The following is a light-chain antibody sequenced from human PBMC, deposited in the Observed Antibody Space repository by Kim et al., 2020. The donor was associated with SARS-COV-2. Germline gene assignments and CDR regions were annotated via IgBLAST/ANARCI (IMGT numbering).Light chain of an antibody. CDR3: QQYGSSPR. V-gene: IGKV3-20*01. CDR2: GAS. Sequence: LCPGERTTLSCRARQSVSSSYLAWYQQKPGQTPRLLIYGASSRATGIPDRFSGSGSGTDLTLTISRLEPEDFAVYYCQQYGSSPRFGGGTKVDIK. CDR1: QSVSSSY. J-gene: IGKJ4*01.